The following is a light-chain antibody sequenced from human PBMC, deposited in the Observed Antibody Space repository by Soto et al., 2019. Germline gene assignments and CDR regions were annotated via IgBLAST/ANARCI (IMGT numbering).Light chain of an antibody. CDR1: QSVLYSSNNKNY. V-gene: IGKV4-1*01. J-gene: IGKJ4*01. CDR2: WAS. CDR3: QQYYSTPFT. Sequence: DIVMTQSPDSLAVSLGERATINCKSSQSVLYSSNNKNYLAWYQQKPGQPPKLLIYWASTRESGVPDRFSGSGSGTDFTLTISSLQAEDVAVYYCQQYYSTPFTFGGGTKWRSN.